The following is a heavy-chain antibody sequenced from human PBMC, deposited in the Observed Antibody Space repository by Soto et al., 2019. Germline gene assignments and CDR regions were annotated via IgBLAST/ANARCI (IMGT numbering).Heavy chain of an antibody. V-gene: IGHV4-39*01. CDR1: GGSISSSSYY. CDR3: ARQVGGSGRHGMDF. J-gene: IGHJ6*02. CDR2: IYYSGST. Sequence: PSETLSLTCTVSGGSISSSSYYWGWIRQPPGKGLEWIGSIYYSGSTYYNPSLKSRVTISVDTSKNQFSLKLSSVTAADTAVYYCARQVGGSGRHGMDFWGQGTTVTVSS. D-gene: IGHD3-10*01.